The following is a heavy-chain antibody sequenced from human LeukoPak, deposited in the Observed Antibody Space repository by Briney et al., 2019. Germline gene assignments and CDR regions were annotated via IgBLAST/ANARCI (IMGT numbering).Heavy chain of an antibody. J-gene: IGHJ4*02. CDR3: ARVFPRPRIDY. CDR1: GGSMSNYY. CDR2: IYYSGST. Sequence: SETLSLTCSVSGGSMSNYYWTWIRQPPGKGLEWIGYIYYSGSTNYNPTLKSRVTISVDTSKNQFSLNLNSVTAADTAFYYCARVFPRPRIDYWGQGTLVTVSS. V-gene: IGHV4-59*01.